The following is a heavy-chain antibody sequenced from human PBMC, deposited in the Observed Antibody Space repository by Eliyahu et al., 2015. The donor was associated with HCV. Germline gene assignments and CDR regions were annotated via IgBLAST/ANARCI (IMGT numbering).Heavy chain of an antibody. CDR1: GFXFNNAW. Sequence: EVHLVESGGGLVKPGGSLRLSCAASGFXFNNAWXXWVRQAPGKGLEWVGRIKSKSDGGTTDYAAXVKGRFTISRDDSKNTLFLQMNSLKTEDTAVYYCTTVSWACFHQWGQGTLVTVSS. CDR3: TTVSWACFHQ. CDR2: IKSKSDGGTT. D-gene: IGHD3-16*01. V-gene: IGHV3-15*01. J-gene: IGHJ4*02.